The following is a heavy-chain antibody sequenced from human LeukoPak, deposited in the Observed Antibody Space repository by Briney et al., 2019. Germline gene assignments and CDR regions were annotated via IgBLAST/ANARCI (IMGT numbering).Heavy chain of an antibody. D-gene: IGHD6-19*01. J-gene: IGHJ4*02. CDR3: ARLGHSSGLYYFDY. Sequence: ASVKVSCKASGGTFSSYAISWVRQAPGQGLEWMGRITPILGIANYAQKFQGRVTITADKSTSTAYMELSSLRSEDTAVYYCARLGHSSGLYYFDYWGQGTLVTVSS. CDR1: GGTFSSYA. CDR2: ITPILGIA. V-gene: IGHV1-69*04.